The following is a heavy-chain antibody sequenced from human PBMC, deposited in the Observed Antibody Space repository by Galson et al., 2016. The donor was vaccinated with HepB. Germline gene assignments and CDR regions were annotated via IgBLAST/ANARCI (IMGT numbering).Heavy chain of an antibody. CDR1: GYTFTTYY. CDR3: AGPGERFRDNSYYYYGMDV. D-gene: IGHD3-10*01. CDR2: TNPTRGGS. J-gene: IGHJ6*02. V-gene: IGHV1-46*01. Sequence: SVKVSCKASGYTFTTYYIHWVRQAPGQGLEWMGITNPTRGGSNYAQKFQGRVTMTWDTATSTFYMELNSLRSEDTAVYYCAGPGERFRDNSYYYYGMDVWGQGTTVTVSS.